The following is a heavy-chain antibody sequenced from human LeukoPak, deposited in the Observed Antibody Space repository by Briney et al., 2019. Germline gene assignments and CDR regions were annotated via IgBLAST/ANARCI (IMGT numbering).Heavy chain of an antibody. D-gene: IGHD2-2*01. CDR2: FDPEDGET. CDR1: GYTLTELS. CDR3: AGDLGCSSTSCQYLDY. J-gene: IGHJ4*02. Sequence: ASVKVSCKVSGYTLTELSMHWVRQAPGKGLEWMGGFDPEDGETIYAQKFQGRVTMTEDTSTDTAYMELSSLRSEDTAVYYCAGDLGCSSTSCQYLDYWGQGTLVTVSS. V-gene: IGHV1-24*01.